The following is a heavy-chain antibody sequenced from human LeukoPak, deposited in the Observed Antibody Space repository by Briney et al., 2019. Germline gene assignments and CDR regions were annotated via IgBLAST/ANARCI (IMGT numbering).Heavy chain of an antibody. CDR2: INWNGGST. Sequence: PGGSLRLSCAASGFTFDDYGMSWVRQAPGKGLEWVSGINWNGGSTGYADSVKGRFTISRDNAKNSLYLQMNSLRAEDTALYYCARPFNWGNYYYMDVWGKGTTVTVSS. CDR1: GFTFDDYG. D-gene: IGHD7-27*01. CDR3: ARPFNWGNYYYMDV. J-gene: IGHJ6*03. V-gene: IGHV3-20*04.